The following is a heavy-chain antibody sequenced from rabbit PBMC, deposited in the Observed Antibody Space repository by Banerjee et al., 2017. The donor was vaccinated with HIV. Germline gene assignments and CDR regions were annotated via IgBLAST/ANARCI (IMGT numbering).Heavy chain of an antibody. J-gene: IGHJ4*01. D-gene: IGHD6-1*01. CDR3: ARAPYAYYTGDAYASFNL. Sequence: QEQLVESGGGLVKPGGTLTLTCKASGIDFTTHYYMCWVRQAPGKGLELIACIYTSTNSTWYANWVNGRFTISSSTSLNSVDLKMTSLTAADTATYFCARAPYAYYTGDAYASFNLWGQGTLVTVS. CDR1: GIDFTTHYY. V-gene: IGHV1S43*01. CDR2: IYTSTNST.